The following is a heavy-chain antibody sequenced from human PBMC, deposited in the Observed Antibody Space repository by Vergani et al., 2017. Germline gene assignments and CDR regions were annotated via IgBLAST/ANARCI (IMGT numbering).Heavy chain of an antibody. CDR3: AKDPLFYYDSGGYLDY. V-gene: IGHV3-23*01. Sequence: EVQLLESGGGLVQPGGSLRLSCAASGFTFSNYTMTWVRQAPGKGLEWVSAISGSGGSTYYADSVKGRFTISRDNSKNTLYLQMNSLRAEDTAEYYCAKDPLFYYDSGGYLDYWGQGTLVTVSS. CDR1: GFTFSNYT. J-gene: IGHJ4*02. CDR2: ISGSGGST. D-gene: IGHD3-22*01.